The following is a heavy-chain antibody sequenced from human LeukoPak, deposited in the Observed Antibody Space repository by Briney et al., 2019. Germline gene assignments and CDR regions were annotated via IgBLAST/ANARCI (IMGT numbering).Heavy chain of an antibody. CDR1: GFTFSSYS. J-gene: IGHJ4*02. Sequence: PGGSLRLSCAASGFTFSSYSMNWVRQAPGKGLEWVSYISSSSSTIYYADSVKGRFTISRDNSKNTLYLQMNSLRAEDTAVYYCARAPARRYFDYWGQGTLVTVSS. CDR2: ISSSSSTI. V-gene: IGHV3-48*01. CDR3: ARAPARRYFDY. D-gene: IGHD6-6*01.